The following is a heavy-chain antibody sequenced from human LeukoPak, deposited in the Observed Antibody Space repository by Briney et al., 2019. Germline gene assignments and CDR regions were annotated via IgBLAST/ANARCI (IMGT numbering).Heavy chain of an antibody. D-gene: IGHD5-18*01. CDR1: GYTFTGYY. CDR3: ARDRSPYSYGVDYFDY. J-gene: IGHJ4*02. CDR2: INPNSGGT. Sequence: ASVKVSCKASGYTFTGYYMHWVRQAPGQGLEWMGWINPNSGGTYYAQKFQGRVTMTRDTSISTAYMELSRLRSDDAAVYYCARDRSPYSYGVDYFDYWGQGTLVTVSS. V-gene: IGHV1-2*02.